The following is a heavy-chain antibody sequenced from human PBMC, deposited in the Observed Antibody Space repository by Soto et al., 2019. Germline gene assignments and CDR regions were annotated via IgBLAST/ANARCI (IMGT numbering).Heavy chain of an antibody. CDR2: IYPGDSDT. J-gene: IGHJ6*02. CDR1: GYSFTSYW. D-gene: IGHD5-12*01. V-gene: IGHV5-51*01. CDR3: ARHDSGYDYEEDPWPSPRIYYYYGMDV. Sequence: GESLKISCKGSGYSFTSYWIGWVRQMPGKGLEWMGIIYPGDSDTRYSPSFQGQVTISADKSISTAYLQWSSLKASDTAMYYCARHDSGYDYEEDPWPSPRIYYYYGMDVWGQGTTVTVSS.